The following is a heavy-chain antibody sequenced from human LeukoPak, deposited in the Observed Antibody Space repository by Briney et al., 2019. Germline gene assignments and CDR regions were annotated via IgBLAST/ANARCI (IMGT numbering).Heavy chain of an antibody. J-gene: IGHJ4*02. V-gene: IGHV1-8*01. D-gene: IGHD4-17*01. CDR2: MNPNSGNT. CDR1: GYTFTSYD. CDR3: VRRSSDYRDYRVDY. Sequence: GASVKVSCKASGYTFTSYDINWLRQATGQGLEWMGWMNPNSGNTGYAQKFLGRVTMTRDTAINTAYMELGSLRSVDTAVYYCVRRSSDYRDYRVDYWGQGTLVTVSS.